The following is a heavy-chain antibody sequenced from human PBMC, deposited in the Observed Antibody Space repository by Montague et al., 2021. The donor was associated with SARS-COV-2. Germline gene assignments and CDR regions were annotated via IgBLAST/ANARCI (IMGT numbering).Heavy chain of an antibody. CDR2: INHSGST. Sequence: SETLSLTCAVYGGPFSGYYWSWIRQPPGKGLEWIGEINHSGSTNYNPSLKSRVTISVDTSKNQFSLKLSSVTAADTAVYYCARGKYSSSCYGPRPFDPWGQGTLVTVSS. D-gene: IGHD6-13*01. J-gene: IGHJ5*02. V-gene: IGHV4-34*01. CDR1: GGPFSGYY. CDR3: ARGKYSSSCYGPRPFDP.